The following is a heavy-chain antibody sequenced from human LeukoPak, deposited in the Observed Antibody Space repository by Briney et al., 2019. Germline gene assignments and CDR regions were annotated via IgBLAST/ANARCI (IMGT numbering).Heavy chain of an antibody. D-gene: IGHD2-2*01. CDR3: ARGIVVVPAAPPGVYYFDY. Sequence: ASVKVSCKASGYTFTSYGIGWVRQAPGQGLEWMGWISAYNGNTNYAQKLQGRVTMTTDTSTSTAYMELRSLRSDDTAVYYCARGIVVVPAAPPGVYYFDYWGQGTLVTVSS. CDR1: GYTFTSYG. CDR2: ISAYNGNT. J-gene: IGHJ4*02. V-gene: IGHV1-18*04.